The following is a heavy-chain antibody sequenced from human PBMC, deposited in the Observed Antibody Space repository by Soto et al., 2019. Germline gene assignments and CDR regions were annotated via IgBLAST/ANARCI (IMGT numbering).Heavy chain of an antibody. J-gene: IGHJ1*01. CDR2: LYHSGST. D-gene: IGHD1-26*01. Sequence: QMQLQESGPGLLEPSETLSLTCTVSDDSISSRTYYWAWIRQPPGKGLEWIGYLYHSGSTYYAPSVNSRATMSVDTSKKQLSLKLTSVTAADTAVYYCARAAYSGSPIDHWGQGTLVTVSP. CDR1: DDSISSRTYY. V-gene: IGHV4-39*01. CDR3: ARAAYSGSPIDH.